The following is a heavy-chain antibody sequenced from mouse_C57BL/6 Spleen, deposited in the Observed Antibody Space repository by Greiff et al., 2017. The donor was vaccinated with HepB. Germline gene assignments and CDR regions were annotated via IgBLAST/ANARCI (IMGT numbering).Heavy chain of an antibody. J-gene: IGHJ4*01. Sequence: DVHLVESGGGLVQPGGSLSLSCAASGFTFTDYYMSWVRQPPGKALEWLGFIRNKANGYTTEYSASVKGRFTISRDNSQSILYLQMNALRAEDSATYYCARSPRRDYAMDYWGQGTSVTVSS. CDR2: IRNKANGYTT. CDR3: ARSPRRDYAMDY. D-gene: IGHD2-12*01. V-gene: IGHV7-3*01. CDR1: GFTFTDYY.